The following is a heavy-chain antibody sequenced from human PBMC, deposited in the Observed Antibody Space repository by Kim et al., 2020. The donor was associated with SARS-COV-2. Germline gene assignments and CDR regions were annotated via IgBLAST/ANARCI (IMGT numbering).Heavy chain of an antibody. D-gene: IGHD2-15*01. CDR2: ISSSSSYI. V-gene: IGHV3-21*01. Sequence: GGSLRLSCAASGFTFSGYSMNWVRQAPGKGLEWVSFISSSSSYIYYADSVKGRFTISRDNAKNSLYLQMNSLRAEDMAVYYCARDRHEGAYCSGGSCYGLGLLYYGMAVWGQGTTVTVSS. CDR1: GFTFSGYS. J-gene: IGHJ6*02. CDR3: ARDRHEGAYCSGGSCYGLGLLYYGMAV.